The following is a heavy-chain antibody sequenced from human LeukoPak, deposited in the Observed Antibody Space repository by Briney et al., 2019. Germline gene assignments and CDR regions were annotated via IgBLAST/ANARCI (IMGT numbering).Heavy chain of an antibody. D-gene: IGHD3-3*01. CDR2: ISGSGGST. CDR3: ARGDDDVWSGYYLYYYYYGMDV. V-gene: IGHV3-23*01. J-gene: IGHJ6*02. Sequence: PGVSLRLSCAASGFTFSTYAMSWVRQAPGKGLEWVSAISGSGGSTYYADSVKGRFTISRDNSKNTLYLQMNSLRAEDTAVYYCARGDDDVWSGYYLYYYYYGMDVWGQGTTVTVSS. CDR1: GFTFSTYA.